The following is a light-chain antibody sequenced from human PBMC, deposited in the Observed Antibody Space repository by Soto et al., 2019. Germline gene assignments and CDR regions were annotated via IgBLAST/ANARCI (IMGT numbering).Light chain of an antibody. J-gene: IGKJ5*01. CDR1: QRISGW. CDR2: DVS. CDR3: QQLNSDPPIT. Sequence: DIQMTQSPSTLSASVMDAVTMGFRASQRISGWLAWHQQKPGKAPKLLIYDVSALKRGVPPRFSGSGSGTDFTLTISSLQPEDFATYYCQQLNSDPPITFGQGTRLEIK. V-gene: IGKV1-5*01.